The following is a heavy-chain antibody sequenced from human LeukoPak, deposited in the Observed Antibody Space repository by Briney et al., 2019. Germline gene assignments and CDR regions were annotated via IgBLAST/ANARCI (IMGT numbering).Heavy chain of an antibody. CDR3: ANRGSSTGYFDY. CDR1: GFSFSSSA. J-gene: IGHJ4*02. Sequence: GGSLRLSCAASGFSFSSSAMNWVRQAPGKGLEWVSTIDTSGGRTYYAESVEGRFTISRDNSKNTLYLQMNSLRAEDTAVYYCANRGSSTGYFDYWGQGTLVTVSP. CDR2: IDTSGGRT. V-gene: IGHV3-23*05. D-gene: IGHD2-8*02.